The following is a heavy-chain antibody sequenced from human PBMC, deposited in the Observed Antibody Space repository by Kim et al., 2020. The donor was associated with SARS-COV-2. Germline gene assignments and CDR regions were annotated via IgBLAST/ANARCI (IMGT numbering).Heavy chain of an antibody. CDR1: GYTFTSYY. CDR2: INPSGGST. CDR3: ARDLTGVVSYYDYVWGNQVGYYYGMDV. J-gene: IGHJ6*02. V-gene: IGHV1-46*01. D-gene: IGHD3-16*01. Sequence: ASVKVSCKASGYTFTSYYMHWVRQAPGQGLEWMGIINPSGGSTSYAQKFQGRVTMTRDTSTSTVYMELSSLRSEDTAVYYCARDLTGVVSYYDYVWGNQVGYYYGMDVWGQGTTVTVSS.